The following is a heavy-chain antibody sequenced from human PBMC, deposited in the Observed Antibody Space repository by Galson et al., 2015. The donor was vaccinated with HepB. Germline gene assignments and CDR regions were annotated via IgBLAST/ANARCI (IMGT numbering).Heavy chain of an antibody. V-gene: IGHV1-18*04. J-gene: IGHJ5*02. Sequence: SVKVSCKASGYTFTSYGISWVRQAPGQGLEWMGWISAYNGNTNYAQKLQGRVTMTTDTSTSTAYMELRSLRSDDTAVYYCARYYYSTKRGAWFDPWGQGTLVTVSS. D-gene: IGHD3-10*01. CDR1: GYTFTSYG. CDR2: ISAYNGNT. CDR3: ARYYYSTKRGAWFDP.